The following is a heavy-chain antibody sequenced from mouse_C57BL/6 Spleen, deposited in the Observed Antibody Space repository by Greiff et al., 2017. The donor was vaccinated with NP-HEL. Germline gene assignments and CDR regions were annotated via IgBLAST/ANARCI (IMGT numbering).Heavy chain of an antibody. J-gene: IGHJ1*03. Sequence: VQLQQSGPELVKPGDSVKISCKASGYSFTGYFMNWVMQSHGKSLEWIGRINPYNGDTFYNQKFKGKARLTVDKSSSTAHMELRSLTSEDSAVYYCARGDGSSYGWYFDVWGTGTTVTVSS. CDR2: INPYNGDT. CDR1: GYSFTGYF. V-gene: IGHV1-20*01. CDR3: ARGDGSSYGWYFDV. D-gene: IGHD1-1*01.